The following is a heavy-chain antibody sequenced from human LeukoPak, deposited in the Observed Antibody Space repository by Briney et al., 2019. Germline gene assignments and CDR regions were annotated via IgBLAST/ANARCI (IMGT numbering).Heavy chain of an antibody. CDR2: INHSGST. V-gene: IGHV4-34*01. CDR1: GGSISSYY. Sequence: SETLSLTCTVSGGSISSYYWSWIRQPPGKGLEWIGEINHSGSTNYNPSLKSRVTISVDTSKNQFSLKLSSVTAADTAVYYCARRIAAAGTSPWFDPWGQGTLVTVSS. D-gene: IGHD6-13*01. CDR3: ARRIAAAGTSPWFDP. J-gene: IGHJ5*02.